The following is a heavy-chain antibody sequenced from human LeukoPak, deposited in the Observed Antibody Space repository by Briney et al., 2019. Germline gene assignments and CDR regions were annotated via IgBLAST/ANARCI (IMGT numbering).Heavy chain of an antibody. Sequence: ASVEVSCKASGYTFTGYYMHWVRQAPGQGLEWMGWMNPNSGNTGYAQKFQGRVTMTRNTSISTAYMELSSLRSEDTAVYYCARGFWWGYWGQGTLVTVSS. V-gene: IGHV1-8*02. CDR2: MNPNSGNT. D-gene: IGHD2-21*01. CDR3: ARGFWWGY. CDR1: GYTFTGYY. J-gene: IGHJ4*02.